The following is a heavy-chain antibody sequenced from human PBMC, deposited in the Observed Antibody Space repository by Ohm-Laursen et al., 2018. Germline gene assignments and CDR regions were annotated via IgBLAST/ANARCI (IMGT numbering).Heavy chain of an antibody. J-gene: IGHJ4*02. CDR3: AKATVTTSY. CDR2: ISYDGNNK. CDR1: GFTFSSYG. Sequence: SLRLSCAASGFTFSSYGMHWVRQAPGKGLEWVAVISYDGNNKYYADSVKGRFTISRDNSKNTLYLQMNSLRAEDTAVYYCAKATVTTSYWGQGTLVTVSS. V-gene: IGHV3-30*18. D-gene: IGHD4-17*01.